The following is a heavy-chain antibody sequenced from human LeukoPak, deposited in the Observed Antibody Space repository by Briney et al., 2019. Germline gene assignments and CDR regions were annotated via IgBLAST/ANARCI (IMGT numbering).Heavy chain of an antibody. J-gene: IGHJ4*02. D-gene: IGHD3-22*01. CDR2: ISYDGSNK. Sequence: SGGSLRLSCAASGFTFSSYAMHWVRQAPGKGLEWVAVISYDGSNKYYADSVKGRFTISRDNAKNSVYLQMNSLRAEDTAVYYCARAYLHYYDNGYWGQGTLVTVSS. V-gene: IGHV3-30*07. CDR3: ARAYLHYYDNGY. CDR1: GFTFSSYA.